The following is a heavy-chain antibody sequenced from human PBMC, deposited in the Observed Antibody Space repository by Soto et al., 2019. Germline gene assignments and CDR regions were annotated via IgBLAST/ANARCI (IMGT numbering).Heavy chain of an antibody. CDR3: AREKWLHGSPYFDY. J-gene: IGHJ4*02. CDR1: GGSVSSGSYY. Sequence: SETLSLTCTVSGGSVSSGSYYWSWIRQPPGKGLEWIGYIYYSGSTNYNPSLKSRVTISVDTSKNQFSLKLSSVTAADTAVYYCAREKWLHGSPYFDYWGQGTLVTVSS. V-gene: IGHV4-61*01. D-gene: IGHD3-22*01. CDR2: IYYSGST.